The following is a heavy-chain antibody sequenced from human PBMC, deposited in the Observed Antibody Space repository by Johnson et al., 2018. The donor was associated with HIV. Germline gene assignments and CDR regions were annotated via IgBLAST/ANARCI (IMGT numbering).Heavy chain of an antibody. CDR3: ARACRDGYTCDAFDI. V-gene: IGHV3-66*01. Sequence: VQLLESGGGVVRPGGSLRLSCAASGFTFSSNYMSWVRQAPGKGLEWVSVIYSGGSIYFADSVKGRFTISRDNSKNTLYLQMNSLRAEDTAVYYCARACRDGYTCDAFDIWGQGTMVTVSS. CDR2: IYSGGSI. CDR1: GFTFSSNY. J-gene: IGHJ3*02. D-gene: IGHD5-24*01.